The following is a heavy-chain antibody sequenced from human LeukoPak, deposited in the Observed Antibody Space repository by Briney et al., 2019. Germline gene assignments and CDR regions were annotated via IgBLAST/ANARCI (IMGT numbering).Heavy chain of an antibody. Sequence: SSETLSLTCTVSGYSISSGYYWGWIRQPPGKGLEWIGSIYHSGSTYYNPSLKSRVTISVDTSKNQFSLKLSSVTAADTAVYYCARLPPHYDILTGYYHDDFDIWGQGTMVTVSS. CDR2: IYHSGST. CDR1: GYSISSGYY. J-gene: IGHJ3*02. V-gene: IGHV4-38-2*02. D-gene: IGHD3-9*01. CDR3: ARLPPHYDILTGYYHDDFDI.